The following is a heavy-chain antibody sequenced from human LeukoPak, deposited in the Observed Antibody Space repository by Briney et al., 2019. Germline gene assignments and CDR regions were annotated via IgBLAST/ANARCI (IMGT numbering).Heavy chain of an antibody. D-gene: IGHD1-26*01. CDR2: INSDGSST. CDR1: GFTFSSYW. J-gene: IGHJ4*02. Sequence: GGSLRLSCAASGFTFSSYWMHWVRQAPGKGLVWVSRINSDGSSTSYADSVKGRFTISRDNAKNTLYLQMNSLRAEDTAVYYCARGSLGGSYLYWGQGTLVTVSS. CDR3: ARGSLGGSYLY. V-gene: IGHV3-74*01.